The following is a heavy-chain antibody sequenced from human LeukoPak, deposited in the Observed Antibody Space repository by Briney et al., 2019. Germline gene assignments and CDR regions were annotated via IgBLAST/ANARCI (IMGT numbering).Heavy chain of an antibody. CDR3: ARWFGEPPNFDY. CDR1: GFTFSSYA. Sequence: GGSLRLSCAASGFTFSSYAVSWVRQASGKGLEWVSTISGGGGDTFYADSVKVRFSISRDNSKNRVFLQMNSLRAEDTAMYYCARWFGEPPNFDYWGQGTLVTVSS. D-gene: IGHD3-10*01. J-gene: IGHJ4*02. V-gene: IGHV3-23*01. CDR2: ISGGGGDT.